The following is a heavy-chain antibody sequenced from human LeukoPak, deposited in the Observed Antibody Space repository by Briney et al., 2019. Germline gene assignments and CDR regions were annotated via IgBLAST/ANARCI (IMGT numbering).Heavy chain of an antibody. D-gene: IGHD6-13*01. J-gene: IGHJ3*02. CDR1: GFTFSDYY. CDR2: ISSSGSTI. CDR3: ARDLAGAAAGTLGDDAFDI. Sequence: TGGSLRLSCAASGFTFSDYYMSWIRQAPGKGLEWVSYISSSGSTIYYADSVKGRFTISRDNAKNSLYLQMNSLRAEDTAVYYCARDLAGAAAGTLGDDAFDIWGQGTMVTVSS. V-gene: IGHV3-11*01.